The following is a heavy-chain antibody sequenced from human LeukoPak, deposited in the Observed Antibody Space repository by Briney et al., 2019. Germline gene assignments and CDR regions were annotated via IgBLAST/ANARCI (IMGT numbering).Heavy chain of an antibody. CDR3: ARGYYYGSGSYSLVFDY. D-gene: IGHD3-10*01. J-gene: IGHJ4*02. V-gene: IGHV3-48*03. CDR1: GFTFSSSE. CDR2: INSATTI. Sequence: GGSLRLSCGASGFTFSSSEMDWVRQDPGKGLEWVASINSATTIYYADSVKGRFTISRDNTKNSVYLQMSSLRAEDTAVYYCARGYYYGSGSYSLVFDYWGQGILVTVSS.